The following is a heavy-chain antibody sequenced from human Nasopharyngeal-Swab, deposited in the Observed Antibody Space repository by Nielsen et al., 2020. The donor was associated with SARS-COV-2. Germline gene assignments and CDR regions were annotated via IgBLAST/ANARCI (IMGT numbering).Heavy chain of an antibody. CDR3: ARERGGWDSFDI. CDR2: VYNSGST. J-gene: IGHJ3*02. D-gene: IGHD3-16*01. Sequence: SETLSLTCTVSGDSVSSGSDYWTWIRQPPGKGLEWMGYVYNSGSTKYNPSLKSPVTISADTSKNQFSVKLTSVTAADTAVYYCARERGGWDSFDIWGQGTLVTVSS. V-gene: IGHV4-61*01. CDR1: GDSVSSGSDY.